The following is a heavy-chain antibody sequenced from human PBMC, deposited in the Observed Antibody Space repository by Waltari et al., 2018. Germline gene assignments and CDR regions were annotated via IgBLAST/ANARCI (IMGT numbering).Heavy chain of an antibody. CDR3: ARGGGFIVATIFRY. Sequence: QVQLVESGGGVVQPGGSLSLSCAAPGFTFSSYPMHWVRRAPGKGLEWGAVISYDGSNKYSADSGKGRFTISRDNSKNTLYLQMNSLRAEDTAVYYCARGGGFIVATIFRYWGQGTLVTVSS. CDR2: ISYDGSNK. CDR1: GFTFSSYP. V-gene: IGHV3-30-3*01. D-gene: IGHD5-12*01. J-gene: IGHJ4*02.